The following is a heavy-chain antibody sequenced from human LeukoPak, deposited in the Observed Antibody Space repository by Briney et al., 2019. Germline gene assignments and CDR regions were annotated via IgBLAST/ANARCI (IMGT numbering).Heavy chain of an antibody. CDR3: ASGSGSYRTPYYYMDV. Sequence: GGSLRLSCVASGFTLSSNYMSWVRQAPGKGLEWVSVIYSGGSTYYADSVKGRFTISRDNSQNPLYLQMNSLKAEETPVYCCASGSGSYRTPYYYMDVWGTGTTVTVSS. CDR2: IYSGGST. CDR1: GFTLSSNY. J-gene: IGHJ6*03. D-gene: IGHD3-10*01. V-gene: IGHV3-53*01.